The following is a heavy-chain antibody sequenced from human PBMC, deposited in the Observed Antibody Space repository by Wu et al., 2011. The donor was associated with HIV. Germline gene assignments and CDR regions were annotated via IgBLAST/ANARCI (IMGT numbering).Heavy chain of an antibody. CDR2: INPSGGST. CDR3: ARAPGGPEDWFDP. Sequence: QVQLVQSGAEVKKPGASVKVSCKASGYTLTDYYMHWVRQAPGQGLEWMGIINPSGGSTSYAQKFQGRVTMTRDTSTSTVYMELSSLRSEDTAVYYCARAPGGPEDWFDPWGQGTLVTVSS. V-gene: IGHV1-46*01. D-gene: IGHD3-10*01. J-gene: IGHJ5*02. CDR1: GYTLTDYY.